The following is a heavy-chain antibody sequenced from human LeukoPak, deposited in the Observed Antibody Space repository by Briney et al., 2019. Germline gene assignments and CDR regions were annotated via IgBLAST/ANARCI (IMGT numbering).Heavy chain of an antibody. CDR3: ARESYYYYMDV. J-gene: IGHJ6*03. V-gene: IGHV3-33*01. Sequence: GRSLRLSCEASGFTFSSYGMHWVRQAPGKGLEWVAVIWYDGSNKYYADSVKGRFTISRDNSKNTLYLQMNSLRAEDTAVYYCARESYYYYMDVWGKGTRSPSP. CDR1: GFTFSSYG. CDR2: IWYDGSNK.